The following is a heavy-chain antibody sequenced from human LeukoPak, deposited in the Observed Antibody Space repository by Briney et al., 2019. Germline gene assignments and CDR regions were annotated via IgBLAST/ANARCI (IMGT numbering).Heavy chain of an antibody. V-gene: IGHV1-18*01. Sequence: ASVKVSCKASGYTFTSYGISWVGQAPGQGLEWMGWISAYNGNTNYAQKYQARVTMTTDTSTSTAYMELRSLRSDDTAVYYCAREPMSYGSGSWTTWGQGTLVTVSS. CDR2: ISAYNGNT. CDR3: AREPMSYGSGSWTT. D-gene: IGHD3-10*01. J-gene: IGHJ4*02. CDR1: GYTFTSYG.